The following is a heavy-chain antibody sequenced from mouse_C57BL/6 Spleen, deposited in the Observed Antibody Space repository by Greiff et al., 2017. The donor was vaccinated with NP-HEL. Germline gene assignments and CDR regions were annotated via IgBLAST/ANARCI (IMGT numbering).Heavy chain of an antibody. D-gene: IGHD2-1*01. Sequence: VQLVESGPGLVQPSQSLSITCTVSGFSLTSYGVHWVRQSPGKGLEWLGVIWRGGSTDYNAAFMSRLSITKDNSKSQVFFKMNSLQADDTAIYYCAKKGNGNYWYFDVWGTGTTVTVSS. CDR2: IWRGGST. J-gene: IGHJ1*03. CDR1: GFSLTSYG. CDR3: AKKGNGNYWYFDV. V-gene: IGHV2-5*01.